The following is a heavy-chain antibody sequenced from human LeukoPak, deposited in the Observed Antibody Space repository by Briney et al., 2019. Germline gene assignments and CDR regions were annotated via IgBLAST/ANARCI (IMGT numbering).Heavy chain of an antibody. CDR1: GFTFSSYA. CDR3: AKDSSPRIAAADPFDY. D-gene: IGHD6-13*01. V-gene: IGHV3-23*01. J-gene: IGHJ4*02. CDR2: ISGSGGST. Sequence: QTGGSLRLSCAASGFTFSSYAMSWVRQAPGKGLEWVSAISGSGGSTYYADSVKGRFTISRDNSKNTLYLQMNSLRAEDTAVYYCAKDSSPRIAAADPFDYWGQGTLVTVSS.